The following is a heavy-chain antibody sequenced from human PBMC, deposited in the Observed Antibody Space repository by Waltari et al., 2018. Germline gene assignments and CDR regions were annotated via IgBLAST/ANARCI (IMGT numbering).Heavy chain of an antibody. Sequence: QVQLVQSGAEVKKPGASVKVSCKVSGYTLTELSMHWVRQAPGKGLEWMGWISAYNGNTNYAQKLQGRVTMTTDTSTSTAYMELRSLRSDDTAVYYCARGGELNNWFDPWGQGTLVTVSS. J-gene: IGHJ5*02. CDR3: ARGGELNNWFDP. CDR1: GYTLTELS. CDR2: ISAYNGNT. V-gene: IGHV1-18*01. D-gene: IGHD4-17*01.